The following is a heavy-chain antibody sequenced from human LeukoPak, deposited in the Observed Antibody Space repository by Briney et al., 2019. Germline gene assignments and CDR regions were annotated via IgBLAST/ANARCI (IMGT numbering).Heavy chain of an antibody. CDR1: GGSISSSSYY. V-gene: IGHV4-39*01. J-gene: IGHJ6*03. D-gene: IGHD1-26*01. CDR3: ARRGGSSRHYYYMDV. CDR2: IYYSGST. Sequence: SETLSLTCTVSGGSISSSSYYWGWIRQPPGKGLEWIGSIYYSGSTYYNPSLKSRVTISVDTSKNQFSLKLSSVTAADTAVYYCARRGGSSRHYYYMDVWGKGTTVTVSS.